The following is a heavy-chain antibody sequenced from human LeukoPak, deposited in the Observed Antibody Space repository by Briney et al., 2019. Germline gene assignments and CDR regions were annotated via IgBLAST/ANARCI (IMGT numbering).Heavy chain of an antibody. Sequence: GGSLRLSCGAAGFRFGDYLMTWARHVPGKGLEWVANIKQDGAEKHYAESVEGRFIISRDNAKNSLYLEMDSLKVEHTAVYYCVGHELNFHSWFDTWGQGTLVSVSS. CDR1: GFRFGDYL. J-gene: IGHJ5*02. V-gene: IGHV3-7*01. CDR2: IKQDGAEK. D-gene: IGHD2/OR15-2a*01. CDR3: VGHELNFHSWFDT.